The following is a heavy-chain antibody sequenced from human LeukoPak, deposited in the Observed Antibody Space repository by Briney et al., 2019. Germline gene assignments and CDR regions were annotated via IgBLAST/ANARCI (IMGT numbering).Heavy chain of an antibody. J-gene: IGHJ4*02. D-gene: IGHD3-9*01. Sequence: GGSLRLSCAASGFTLNSYGIPWVRQAPGKGLEWVAVIWYDGTTKYFADFVKGRFTISRDISKNTLYLQMNSLRAEDTAIYYCARDEYFEAKFFDYWGQGTLVTVSS. CDR3: ARDEYFEAKFFDY. V-gene: IGHV3-33*01. CDR1: GFTLNSYG. CDR2: IWYDGTTK.